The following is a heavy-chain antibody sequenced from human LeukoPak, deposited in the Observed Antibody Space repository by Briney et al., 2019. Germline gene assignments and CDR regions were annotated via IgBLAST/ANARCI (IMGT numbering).Heavy chain of an antibody. V-gene: IGHV1-8*01. D-gene: IGHD6-13*01. CDR1: GYTFTSYD. CDR2: MNPNSGNT. Sequence: ASVKVSCKASGYTFTSYDINWVRQATGQGLEWMGWMNPNSGNTGYAQKFQGRVTMTRNTSISTAYMELSSLRSEDTAVYYCARGLSSSWFPDQYWSQGTLVTVSS. CDR3: ARGLSSSWFPDQY. J-gene: IGHJ4*02.